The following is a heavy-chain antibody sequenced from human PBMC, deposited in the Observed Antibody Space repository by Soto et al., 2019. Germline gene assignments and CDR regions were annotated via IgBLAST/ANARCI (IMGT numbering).Heavy chain of an antibody. D-gene: IGHD2-15*01. CDR3: ASARVVVVAATTSFDY. CDR1: GGTFSSYT. J-gene: IGHJ4*02. CDR2: IIPILGIA. V-gene: IGHV1-69*02. Sequence: GASVKVSCKASGGTFSSYTISWVRQAPGQGLEWMGRIIPILGIANYAQKFQGRVTITADKSTSTAYMELSSLRSEDTAVYYCASARVVVVAATTSFDYWGQGTLVTVS.